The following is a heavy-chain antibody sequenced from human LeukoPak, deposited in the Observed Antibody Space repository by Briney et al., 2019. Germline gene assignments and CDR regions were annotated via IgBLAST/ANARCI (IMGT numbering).Heavy chain of an antibody. CDR1: GFTFSSYA. Sequence: GGSLRLSCAASGFTFSSYAMHWVRQAPGKGLEWVAVISYDGSSKYYADSVKGRFTISRDNSKNTLYLQMNSLRAEDTAVYYCAREDDLYSGYELDWGQGTLVTVSS. J-gene: IGHJ4*02. CDR2: ISYDGSSK. CDR3: AREDDLYSGYELD. D-gene: IGHD5-12*01. V-gene: IGHV3-30-3*01.